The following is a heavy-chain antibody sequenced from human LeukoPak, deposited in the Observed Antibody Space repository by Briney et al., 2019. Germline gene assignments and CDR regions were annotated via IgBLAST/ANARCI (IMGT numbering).Heavy chain of an antibody. CDR3: TREIGYDGISWGSDY. D-gene: IGHD4-23*01. CDR1: AFTFSSNW. Sequence: GRSLRLSCAASAFTFSSNWMHWVRHVPGKGLVWVSYINSDGSSTNYADSVKGRFTISRDNDENMVYLQMNSLRAEDTAMYYCTREIGYDGISWGSDYWGQGTQVTVSS. CDR2: INSDGSST. J-gene: IGHJ4*02. V-gene: IGHV3-74*01.